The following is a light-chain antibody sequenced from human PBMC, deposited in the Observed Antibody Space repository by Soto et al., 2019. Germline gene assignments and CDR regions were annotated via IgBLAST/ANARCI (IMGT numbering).Light chain of an antibody. CDR1: QSVSSY. V-gene: IGKV3D-15*01. CDR3: QEYDNLPPRLT. Sequence: EIVLTQFPATLSVSPGETVTLSCRASQSVSSYLSCSHQNPGQAPRLLIYGASTKAGGVPDRFGGSGSGTEFTLTISCPQSEDSAVYYCQEYDNLPPRLTFGGGTKVE. CDR2: GAS. J-gene: IGKJ4*01.